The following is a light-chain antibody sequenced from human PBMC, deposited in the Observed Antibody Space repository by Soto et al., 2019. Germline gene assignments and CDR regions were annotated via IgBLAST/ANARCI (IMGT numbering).Light chain of an antibody. V-gene: IGKV1-17*03. CDR1: QGISNY. CDR3: LQHNAYPFT. Sequence: DIQMTQSPSALSASVGDRVSITCRGSQGISNYLAWCQQKPGQGPKRLIYGASNLQSGVPPRFSGSGSETEFTLTISNLQPEDIATYYCLQHNAYPFTFGQGTKVDIK. J-gene: IGKJ2*01. CDR2: GAS.